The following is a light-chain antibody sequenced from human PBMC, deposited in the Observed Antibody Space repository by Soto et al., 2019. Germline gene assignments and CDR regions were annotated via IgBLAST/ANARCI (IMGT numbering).Light chain of an antibody. Sequence: DIQMTQSPSTLSASVGDRVTITCRASQSISSWLAWYQQKPGKAPNLLIYDASSLEGGVPSRFSGSGSGTESPLTISSLQPDDFATYCCQQYNSYSVTFGGGTKVEIK. CDR3: QQYNSYSVT. CDR2: DAS. J-gene: IGKJ4*01. CDR1: QSISSW. V-gene: IGKV1-5*01.